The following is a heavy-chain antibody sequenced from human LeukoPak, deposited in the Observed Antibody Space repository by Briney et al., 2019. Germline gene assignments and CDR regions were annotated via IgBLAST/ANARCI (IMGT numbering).Heavy chain of an antibody. CDR1: GFTFTTYW. CDR2: IKQDGTEK. J-gene: IGHJ3*01. Sequence: GGSLRLSCAASGFTFTTYWLGWVRQPPGKGLEWVANIKQDGTEKYYVDSVKGRFTISRDNAKNSLYLQMNSLRSDDTAVYYCARSQGYDTSGYYYVGGFHVWGQGTMVTVSS. CDR3: ARSQGYDTSGYYYVGGFHV. D-gene: IGHD3-22*01. V-gene: IGHV3-7*03.